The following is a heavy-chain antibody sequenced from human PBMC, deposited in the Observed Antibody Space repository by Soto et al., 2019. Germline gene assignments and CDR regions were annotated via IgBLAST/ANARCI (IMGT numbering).Heavy chain of an antibody. J-gene: IGHJ4*02. CDR1: GVTFSNYA. V-gene: IGHV3-23*01. Sequence: EVQLLESGGGLVQPGGSLRLSCAASGVTFSNYAMSWVRQAPGRRLEWVSAITGSGDGTYYADSVKGRFTISRDNFNSTLYLHMTRLRAEDTDESYCASGPRGYNYGHFDFWGQGTLVSVSS. CDR3: ASGPRGYNYGHFDF. CDR2: ITGSGDGT. D-gene: IGHD5-18*01.